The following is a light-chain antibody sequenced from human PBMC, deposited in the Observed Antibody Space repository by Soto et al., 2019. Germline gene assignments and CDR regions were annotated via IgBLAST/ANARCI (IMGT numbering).Light chain of an antibody. CDR1: SSNIGAGYD. V-gene: IGLV1-40*01. CDR3: QSYDSSLSGWV. CDR2: GNS. J-gene: IGLJ3*02. Sequence: QSVLTQPPSVSGAPGQRVTISCTGSSSNIGAGYDVHWYQQLPGTAPKLLIYGNSNRPSGVPDRFSGSKSGTSASLAITGLRAEDEADYYGQSYDSSLSGWVFCGGTKLTVL.